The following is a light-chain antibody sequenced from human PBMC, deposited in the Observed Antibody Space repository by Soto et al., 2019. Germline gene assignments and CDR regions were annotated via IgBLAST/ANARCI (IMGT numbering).Light chain of an antibody. V-gene: IGKV1-39*01. Sequence: DIQMTQSPSTLSASVGDRVTITCRASQSISTYLNWYQQKLGRAPTLLIYAASSLQSGVPSRFSGGGSGTDFTLTISRLQPEDFAMYFCQQCYSSPRTFGQGTKV. J-gene: IGKJ1*01. CDR3: QQCYSSPRT. CDR2: AAS. CDR1: QSISTY.